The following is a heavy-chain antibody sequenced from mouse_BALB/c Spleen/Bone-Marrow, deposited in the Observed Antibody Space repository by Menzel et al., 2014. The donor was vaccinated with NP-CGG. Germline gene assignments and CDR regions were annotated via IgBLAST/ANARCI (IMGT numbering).Heavy chain of an antibody. J-gene: IGHJ3*01. V-gene: IGHV1-4*02. Sequence: VQLVESGAELARPGPSVKMSCKASGYTFTSYTIQWVKRRPGQGLEWVGYIVPSSGYTDYNQNFKDKTTLTADKSSSTAYMQLSSLTSADSAVYYCAREARTGAWFAYWGQGTLVTVSA. CDR2: IVPSSGYT. CDR1: GYTFTSYT. D-gene: IGHD4-1*01. CDR3: AREARTGAWFAY.